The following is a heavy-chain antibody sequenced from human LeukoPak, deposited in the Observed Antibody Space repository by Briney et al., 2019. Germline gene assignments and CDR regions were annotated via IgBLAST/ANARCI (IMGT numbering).Heavy chain of an antibody. J-gene: IGHJ6*03. Sequence: SETLSLTCTVSGGSINSGSYYWSWIRQPAGKGLEWIGRIYTSGSTNYNPSLKSRVTISVDTSKNQFSLKLSSVTAADTAVYYCARGGYSYGSLYYMDVWGKGTTVTVSS. CDR1: GGSINSGSYY. CDR2: IYTSGST. CDR3: ARGGYSYGSLYYMDV. V-gene: IGHV4-61*02. D-gene: IGHD5-18*01.